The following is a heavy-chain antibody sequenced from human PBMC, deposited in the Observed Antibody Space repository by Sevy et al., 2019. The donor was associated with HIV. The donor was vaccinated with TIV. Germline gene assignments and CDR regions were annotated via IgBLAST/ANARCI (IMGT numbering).Heavy chain of an antibody. V-gene: IGHV1-8*01. Sequence: ASVKVSCKASGYTFTSYDINWVRQATGQGLEWMGWMHPNSGNTGYTQKFQGRVTMTRNTSISTAYMELSSLRSEDTAVYYCARGPPGMHAFDYWGQGTLVIVSS. J-gene: IGHJ4*02. CDR3: ARGPPGMHAFDY. CDR1: GYTFTSYD. CDR2: MHPNSGNT.